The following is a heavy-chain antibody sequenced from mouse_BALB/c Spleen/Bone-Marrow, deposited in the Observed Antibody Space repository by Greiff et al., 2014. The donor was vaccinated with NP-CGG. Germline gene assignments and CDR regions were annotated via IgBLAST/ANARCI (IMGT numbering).Heavy chain of an antibody. CDR3: TRENSLLRLPYPGFAY. J-gene: IGHJ3*01. CDR2: IYAGSGRI. Sequence: LKESGSELVRPGASVKLSCKASGYTFTSYWMHWVKQRPGQGLEWIGKIYAGSGRINCDEKFKTKVTLTVDTSSSTAYMQLSSLTSEDSAVYYCTRENSLLRLPYPGFAYWGQGTLVTVSA. D-gene: IGHD1-2*01. CDR1: GYTFTSYW. V-gene: IGHV1S22*01.